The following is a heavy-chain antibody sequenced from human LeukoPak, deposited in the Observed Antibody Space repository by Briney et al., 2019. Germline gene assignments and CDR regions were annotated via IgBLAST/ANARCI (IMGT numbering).Heavy chain of an antibody. CDR3: ARRAGAYSHPYDY. D-gene: IGHD4/OR15-4a*01. CDR1: GFTFSSYG. CDR2: ISGSGGST. J-gene: IGHJ4*02. V-gene: IGHV3-23*01. Sequence: PGGSLRLSCAASGFTFSSYGMSWVRQAPGKGLEWVSGISGSGGSTYYADSVKGRFTISRDNSKNTLDLQMNSLRAEDTAVYYCARRAGAYSHPYDYWGQGTLVTVSS.